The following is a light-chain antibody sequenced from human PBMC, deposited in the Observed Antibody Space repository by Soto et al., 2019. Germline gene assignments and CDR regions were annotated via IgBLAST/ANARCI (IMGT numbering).Light chain of an antibody. V-gene: IGLV3-21*04. CDR2: YDS. Sequence: SYELTQPPSVSVAPGKTARITCGENNIGSKSVHWYQQKPGQAPVLVIYYDSDRPSGIPERFSGSNSGNTATLTISRVEAGDEADYYCQVWDSSSDHRVFGGGTKLTVL. CDR1: NIGSKS. CDR3: QVWDSSSDHRV. J-gene: IGLJ3*02.